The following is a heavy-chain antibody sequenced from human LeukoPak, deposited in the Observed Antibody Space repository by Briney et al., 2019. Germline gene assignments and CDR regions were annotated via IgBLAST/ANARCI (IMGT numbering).Heavy chain of an antibody. CDR2: IYSSGST. J-gene: IGHJ6*03. D-gene: IGHD3-3*01. CDR1: GGSFSRYY. Sequence: PSETLSLTCVVSGGSFSRYYWSWLRQPPGKGLEWIGYIYSSGSTNYDPSLKSRVTISLDTSTNQLSLNLSSVTAADSAVYFCARGLVSDFWSGYYPQHYCYFIDVWGKGTTVTVSS. CDR3: ARGLVSDFWSGYYPQHYCYFIDV. V-gene: IGHV4-4*09.